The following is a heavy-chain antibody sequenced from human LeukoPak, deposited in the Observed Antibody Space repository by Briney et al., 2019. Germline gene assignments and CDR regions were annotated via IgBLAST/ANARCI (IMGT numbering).Heavy chain of an antibody. V-gene: IGHV4-59*01. D-gene: IGHD3-3*02. CDR1: GGSISSYY. Sequence: PSETLSLTCTVSGGSISSYYWSCTRQPPGKGLEWIVYIYYSGSTNYNPSLKSRVTISVDTSKNQFSLKLSSVTAADTAVYYCARAFYPGYYSYMAVWGKGTTVTVSS. CDR2: IYYSGST. J-gene: IGHJ6*03. CDR3: ARAFYPGYYSYMAV.